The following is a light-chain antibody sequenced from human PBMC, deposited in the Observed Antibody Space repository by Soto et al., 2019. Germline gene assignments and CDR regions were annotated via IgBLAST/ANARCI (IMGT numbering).Light chain of an antibody. CDR3: QQYNSYWK. CDR1: QSISSW. Sequence: DIQMTQSPSTLSASVGDRVTITCRASQSISSWLAWYQQKPGKAPKLLIYDASSLESGVPSRFSGSGSGTEFTLTISSLQPDDFATYYCQQYNSYWKFGQGTKVESK. J-gene: IGKJ1*01. CDR2: DAS. V-gene: IGKV1-5*01.